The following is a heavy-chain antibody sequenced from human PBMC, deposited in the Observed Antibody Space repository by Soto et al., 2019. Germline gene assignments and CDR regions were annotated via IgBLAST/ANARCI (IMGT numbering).Heavy chain of an antibody. CDR1: GFTVSSNY. CDR2: IYSGGST. Sequence: EVQLVESGGGLIQPGGSLRLSCAASGFTVSSNYMSWVRQAPGKGLEWVSVIYSGGSTYYADSVKGRFTTSRDKSKNTLYLKMNSLRAEDTAVYYCARGFYYDFWSGYPPGYYYGMDVWGQGTTVTVSS. CDR3: ARGFYYDFWSGYPPGYYYGMDV. J-gene: IGHJ6*02. V-gene: IGHV3-53*01. D-gene: IGHD3-3*01.